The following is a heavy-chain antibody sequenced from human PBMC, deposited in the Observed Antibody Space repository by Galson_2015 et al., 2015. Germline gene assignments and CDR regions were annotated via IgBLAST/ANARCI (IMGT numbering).Heavy chain of an antibody. CDR2: INPNDGAT. J-gene: IGHJ4*02. V-gene: IGHV1-46*01. Sequence: SVKVSARASGYTLTAHHIHWVRQAPGQGLQWMGMINPNDGATDYAQKFQARVTMTRDTSTNIVYMDLTSLRSEDTAIYYCAREVATDSGVCCRIDYWGQGTLVTVSS. CDR3: AREVATDSGVCCRIDY. D-gene: IGHD2-8*02. CDR1: GYTLTAHH.